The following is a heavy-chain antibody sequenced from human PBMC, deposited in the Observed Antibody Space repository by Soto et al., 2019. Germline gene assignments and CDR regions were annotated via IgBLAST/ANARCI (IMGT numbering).Heavy chain of an antibody. Sequence: SVKVSCKASGGTFSSYAISWVRQAPGQGLERMGGIIPIFGTANYAQKFQGRVTITADESTSTAYMELSSLRSEDTAVYYCARDMGGSGAFDYWGQGTLVTVSS. CDR1: GGTFSSYA. CDR2: IIPIFGTA. D-gene: IGHD1-26*01. J-gene: IGHJ4*02. V-gene: IGHV1-69*13. CDR3: ARDMGGSGAFDY.